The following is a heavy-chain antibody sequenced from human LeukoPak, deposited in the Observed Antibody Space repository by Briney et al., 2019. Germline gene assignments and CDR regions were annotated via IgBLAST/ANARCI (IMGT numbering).Heavy chain of an antibody. D-gene: IGHD7-27*01. V-gene: IGHV3-48*01. CDR1: GFTFSSYA. J-gene: IGHJ3*02. CDR2: ISSSSSTI. Sequence: QAGGSLRLSCAASGFTFSSYAMSWVRQAPGKGLEWVSYISSSSSTIYYADSVKGRFTISRDNAKNSLYLQMNSLRAEDTAVYYCAREKGSDWGIPDPDAFDIWGQGTMVTVSS. CDR3: AREKGSDWGIPDPDAFDI.